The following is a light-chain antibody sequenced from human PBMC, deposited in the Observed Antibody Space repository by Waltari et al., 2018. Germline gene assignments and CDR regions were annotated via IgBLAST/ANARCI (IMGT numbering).Light chain of an antibody. Sequence: QSALTQPASVSGSPGQSITISCTGPSSDVGGSDLVSWYHHPPGKAPKLFIYEATKRPSAVSVRFSASKSDNTASLTISGLQADDEANYYCCSYPGSSTYVSFGGGTRLTVL. CDR3: CSYPGSSTYVS. J-gene: IGLJ3*02. V-gene: IGLV2-23*01. CDR1: SSDVGGSDL. CDR2: EAT.